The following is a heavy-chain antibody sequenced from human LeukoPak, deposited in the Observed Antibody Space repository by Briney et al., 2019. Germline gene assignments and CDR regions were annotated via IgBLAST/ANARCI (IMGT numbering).Heavy chain of an antibody. CDR1: GFTFSSYW. V-gene: IGHV3-21*06. CDR2: ISSSSDYI. CDR3: TRGTDGLWDF. J-gene: IGHJ4*02. D-gene: IGHD2-8*01. Sequence: GALRLSCAASGFTFSSYWMTWVRQAPGKGLEWVSSISSSSDYIFYADSVKGRFTISRDNAKNSLYLQMNSLRAEDTAVYYCTRGTDGLWDFWDQGTLVTVSS.